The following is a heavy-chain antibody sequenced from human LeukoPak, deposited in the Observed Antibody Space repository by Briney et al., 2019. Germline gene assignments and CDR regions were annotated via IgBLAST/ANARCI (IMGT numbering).Heavy chain of an antibody. CDR2: INPTSGGT. CDR1: GYTFTGYY. D-gene: IGHD5-18*01. CDR3: ANNLDTAMFFAKDDY. V-gene: IGHV1-2*02. J-gene: IGHJ4*02. Sequence: ASVKVSCKASGYTFTGYYIHWVRQAPGQGLEWMGWINPTSGGTKYAQKFQGRVTMTRDTSISTAYMELSGLRSDDTAIYYCANNLDTAMFFAKDDYWGQGTLVTVSS.